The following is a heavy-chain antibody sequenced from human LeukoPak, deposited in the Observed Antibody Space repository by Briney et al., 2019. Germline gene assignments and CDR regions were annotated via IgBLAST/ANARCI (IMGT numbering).Heavy chain of an antibody. CDR2: IYYSGNT. V-gene: IGHV4-39*01. CDR3: ARLGVTFDI. CDR1: GGSISSSSYH. D-gene: IGHD3-3*01. J-gene: IGHJ3*02. Sequence: SETLSLTCTVSGGSISSSSYHWGWIRQPPGKGLEWIGSIYYSGNTYYNPSLKSRVTISVDTSKNQFSLKLSSVTAADTAVYYCARLGVTFDIWGQGTMVTVSS.